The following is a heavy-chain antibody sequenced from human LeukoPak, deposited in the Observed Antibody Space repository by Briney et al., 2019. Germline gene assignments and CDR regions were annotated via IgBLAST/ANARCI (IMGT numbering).Heavy chain of an antibody. D-gene: IGHD3-3*01. J-gene: IGHJ4*02. V-gene: IGHV3-21*01. Sequence: GGSLRLSCEASGFTFSSYSMNWVRQAPGKGLEWVSSISSSSSYIYYADSVKGRFTISRDNAKNSLYLQMNSLRAEDTAVYYCASYLLRFLEWQRDYWGQGTLVTVSS. CDR3: ASYLLRFLEWQRDY. CDR1: GFTFSSYS. CDR2: ISSSSSYI.